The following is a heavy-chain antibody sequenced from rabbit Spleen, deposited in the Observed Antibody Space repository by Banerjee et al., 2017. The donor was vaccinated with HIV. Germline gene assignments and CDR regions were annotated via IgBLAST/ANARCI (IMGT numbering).Heavy chain of an antibody. V-gene: IGHV1S40*01. CDR3: ARDLVGVIGWNFYL. CDR2: IEDGSSGFT. D-gene: IGHD1-1*01. CDR1: GVSFSGNSY. J-gene: IGHJ4*01. Sequence: QSLEESGGDLVKPGASLTLTCIASGVSFSGNSYMCWVRQAPGKGLEWIACIEDGSSGFTYFASWAKGRFTISKISSTTVTLRMTSLTAADRAAYFCARDLVGVIGWNFYLWGPGTLVTVS.